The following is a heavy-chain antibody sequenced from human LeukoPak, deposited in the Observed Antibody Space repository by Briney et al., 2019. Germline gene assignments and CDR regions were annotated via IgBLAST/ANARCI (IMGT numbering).Heavy chain of an antibody. J-gene: IGHJ4*02. CDR2: IRSKAYGGTT. Sequence: GGSLRLSCTASGFTFGDYAMSWVRQAPGKGLEWVGFIRSKAYGGTTEYAASVKGRFTISRDDSKSIPYLQMNSLKTEDTAVYYCTSQYSGYDTIYYFDYWGQGTLVTVSS. CDR1: GFTFGDYA. V-gene: IGHV3-49*04. D-gene: IGHD5-12*01. CDR3: TSQYSGYDTIYYFDY.